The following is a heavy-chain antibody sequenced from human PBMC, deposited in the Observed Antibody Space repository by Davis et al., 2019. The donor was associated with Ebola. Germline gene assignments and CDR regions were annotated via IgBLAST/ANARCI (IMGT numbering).Heavy chain of an antibody. J-gene: IGHJ6*02. D-gene: IGHD2-21*01. Sequence: KISCAASGFTFSSYAISWVRQAPGQGLEWMGGIIPIFGTANYAQKFQGRVTITADESTSTAYMELSSLRSEDTAVYYCICGDQLTGGLYYYYGMDVWGQGTTVTVSS. CDR1: GFTFSSYA. V-gene: IGHV1-69*01. CDR3: ICGDQLTGGLYYYYGMDV. CDR2: IIPIFGTA.